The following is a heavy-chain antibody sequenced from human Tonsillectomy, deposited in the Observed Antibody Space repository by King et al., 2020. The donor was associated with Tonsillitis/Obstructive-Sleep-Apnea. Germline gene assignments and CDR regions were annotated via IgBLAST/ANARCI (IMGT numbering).Heavy chain of an antibody. CDR1: GFTFSHAW. CDR3: TARGGRY. D-gene: IGHD3-10*01. J-gene: IGHJ4*02. V-gene: IGHV3-15*01. Sequence: VQLVESGGGLVQPGGSLRLSCAASGFTFSHAWMSWVRQAPGTGLEWVGRIKSKSDGGTIDYTAPVKDRFTISRDDSKNRLYLQMNSLKTEDTAVYYCTARGGRYWGQGTLVTVSS. CDR2: IKSKSDGGTI.